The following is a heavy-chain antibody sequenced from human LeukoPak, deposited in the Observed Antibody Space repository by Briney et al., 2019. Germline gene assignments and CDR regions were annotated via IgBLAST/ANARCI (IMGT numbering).Heavy chain of an antibody. CDR2: ISSSSSHI. CDR1: GFTFSSYS. D-gene: IGHD3-22*01. V-gene: IGHV3-21*04. CDR3: AKDGGGYYDSRGYPL. J-gene: IGHJ1*01. Sequence: PGGSLRLSCAASGFTFSSYSMNWVRQAPGKGLEWVSSISSSSSHIYYADSVKGRFTISRDNSKNTLYLQMSSLRAEDTAVHYCAKDGGGYYDSRGYPLWGQGTLVTISS.